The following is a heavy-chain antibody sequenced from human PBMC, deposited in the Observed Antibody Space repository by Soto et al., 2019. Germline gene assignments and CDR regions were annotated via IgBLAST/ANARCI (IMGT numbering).Heavy chain of an antibody. CDR3: ARESPSLRDSSGYADY. Sequence: ASVKVSCKASGGTFSSYAISWVRQAPGQGLEWMGGIIPIFGTANYAQKFQGRVTITADESTSTAYMELSSLRSEDTAVYYCARESPSLRDSSGYADYWGQGTLVTVSS. V-gene: IGHV1-69*13. J-gene: IGHJ4*02. D-gene: IGHD3-22*01. CDR2: IIPIFGTA. CDR1: GGTFSSYA.